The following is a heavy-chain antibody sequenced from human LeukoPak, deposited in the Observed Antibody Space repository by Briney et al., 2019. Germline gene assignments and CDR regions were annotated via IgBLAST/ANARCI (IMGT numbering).Heavy chain of an antibody. V-gene: IGHV3-7*01. Sequence: GGSLRLSCAASGFTFTNYWMTWVRQAPGKGLEWVANTKQDGNDKYYVDSVKGRFTISRDNAKNSLHLQMNSLRVEDTAVYYCARGGDYGSFDYWGQGTLVIVSS. J-gene: IGHJ4*02. D-gene: IGHD4-17*01. CDR1: GFTFTNYW. CDR2: TKQDGNDK. CDR3: ARGGDYGSFDY.